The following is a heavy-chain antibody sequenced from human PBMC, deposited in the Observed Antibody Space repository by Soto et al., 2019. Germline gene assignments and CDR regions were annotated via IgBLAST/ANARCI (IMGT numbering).Heavy chain of an antibody. V-gene: IGHV1-69*08. J-gene: IGHJ3*02. CDR2: IIPILGIA. CDR1: GGTFSSYT. D-gene: IGHD2-15*01. CDR3: AKELVAATYHDAFDI. Sequence: QVQLVQSGAEVKKPGSSVKVSCKASGGTFSSYTISWVRQAPGQGLEWMGRIIPILGIANYAQKFQGRVTITADKSTSTDYMELSSLRSEDTAVYYCAKELVAATYHDAFDIWGQGTMVTVSS.